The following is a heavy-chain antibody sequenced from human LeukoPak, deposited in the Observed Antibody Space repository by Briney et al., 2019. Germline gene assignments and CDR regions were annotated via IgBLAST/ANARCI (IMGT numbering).Heavy chain of an antibody. CDR3: AKQVTAAGTSNLDY. CDR1: GFTFSSYG. V-gene: IGHV3-30*02. D-gene: IGHD6-13*01. Sequence: GGSLRLSCAASGFTFSSYGMHWVRQAPGKGLEWVAFIRYDGSNKYYADSVKGRFTISRDNSKNTLYLQMNSLRAEDTAVYYCAKQVTAAGTSNLDYWGQGTLVTVSS. CDR2: IRYDGSNK. J-gene: IGHJ4*02.